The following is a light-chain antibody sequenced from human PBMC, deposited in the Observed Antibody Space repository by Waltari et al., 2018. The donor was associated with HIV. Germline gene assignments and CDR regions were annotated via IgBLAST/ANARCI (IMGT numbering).Light chain of an antibody. CDR3: QVWDSGVL. V-gene: IGLV3-21*04. Sequence: SYVLTQPPSVSVAPGKTARITCGGNNVGSNSVHWYQQKPGQAPVLVIYYNNARPSGIPERFSGSNSGNTATLTISRVEAGDEANYYCQVWDSGVLFGGGTKLTVL. CDR2: YNN. J-gene: IGLJ2*01. CDR1: NVGSNS.